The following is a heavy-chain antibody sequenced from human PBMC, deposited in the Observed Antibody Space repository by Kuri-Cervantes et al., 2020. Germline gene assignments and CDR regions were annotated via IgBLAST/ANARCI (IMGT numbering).Heavy chain of an antibody. D-gene: IGHD3-22*01. CDR3: ARLRADSSGYYWSYYFDY. J-gene: IGHJ4*02. CDR2: IYTSGST. CDR1: GGSISSYY. V-gene: IGHV4-4*07. Sequence: SETLSLTCTVSGGSISSYYWSWIRQPAGKGLEWIGRIYTSGSTNYNPSLKSRVTISVDKSKNQFSLKLSSVTAADTAVYYCARLRADSSGYYWSYYFDYWGQGTLVTVSS.